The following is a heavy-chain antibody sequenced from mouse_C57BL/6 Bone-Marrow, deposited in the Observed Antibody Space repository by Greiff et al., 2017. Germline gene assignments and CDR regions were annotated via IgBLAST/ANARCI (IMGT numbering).Heavy chain of an antibody. V-gene: IGHV1-26*01. CDR3: ARSYGRGFAY. CDR1: GYTFTDYY. D-gene: IGHD1-1*01. CDR2: INPNNGGT. Sequence: VQLQQSGPELVKPGASVKISCKASGYTFTDYYMNWVKQSHGKSLEWIGDINPNNGGTSYNQKFKGKATLTVDKSSSTAYMELRSLTSEDSAVYYCARSYGRGFAYWGPGTLVTVSA. J-gene: IGHJ3*01.